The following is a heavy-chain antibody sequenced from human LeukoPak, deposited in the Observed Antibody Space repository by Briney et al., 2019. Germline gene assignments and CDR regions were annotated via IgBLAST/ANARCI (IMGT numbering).Heavy chain of an antibody. J-gene: IGHJ6*03. CDR3: ARVYGVVITYYYDMDV. D-gene: IGHD3-3*01. CDR1: GGSISSGDYY. Sequence: SETLSLTCTVSGGSISSGDYYWSWIRQPPGKGLEWIGYIYYSGSTYYNPSLKSRVTISVDTSKNQFSLKLSSVTAADTAVYYCARVYGVVITYYYDMDVWGKGTTVTVSS. CDR2: IYYSGST. V-gene: IGHV4-30-4*08.